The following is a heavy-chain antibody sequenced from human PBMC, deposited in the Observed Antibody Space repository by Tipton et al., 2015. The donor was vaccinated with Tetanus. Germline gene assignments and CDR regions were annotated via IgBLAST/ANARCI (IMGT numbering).Heavy chain of an antibody. V-gene: IGHV3-74*01. D-gene: IGHD1-1*01. CDR1: GFTSESHY. J-gene: IGHJ6*02. Sequence: GSLRLSCAASGFTSESHYMHWVRQTPGKGLVWISHINPDGRRTNYADSVKGRFTISRDHAKNTVYLQMNSLRAEDTAVYFCARRSLTNYGLDVWGQGTPVTVSS. CDR3: ARRSLTNYGLDV. CDR2: INPDGRRT.